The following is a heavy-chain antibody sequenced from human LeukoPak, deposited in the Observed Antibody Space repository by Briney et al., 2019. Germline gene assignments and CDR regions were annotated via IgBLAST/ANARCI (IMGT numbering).Heavy chain of an antibody. Sequence: PSETLSLTCAVYGGSFSGYYWSWIRQPPGKGLEWIGEINHSGSTNYNPSLKSRVTISVDTSKNQFSLQLSSVTAADTAVYYCASSRPLRYFDWLVPWGQGTLVTVSS. D-gene: IGHD3-9*01. CDR2: INHSGST. V-gene: IGHV4-34*01. CDR1: GGSFSGYY. CDR3: ASSRPLRYFDWLVP. J-gene: IGHJ5*02.